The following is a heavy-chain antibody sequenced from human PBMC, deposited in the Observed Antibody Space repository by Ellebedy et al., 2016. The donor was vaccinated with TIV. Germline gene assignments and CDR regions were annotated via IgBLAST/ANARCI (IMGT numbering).Heavy chain of an antibody. CDR3: ARHPSVAGPGDV. D-gene: IGHD6-19*01. CDR1: GFTFSDHY. V-gene: IGHV3-72*01. CDR2: SRNKVNSYTT. J-gene: IGHJ6*02. Sequence: GGFLRLSCAASGFTFSDHYMDWVRQAPGKGLEWVARSRNKVNSYTTEYAASVRGRFTVSRDDSKNSLYLQMNSLKTEDTAVYYCARHPSVAGPGDVWGLGTTVTVSS.